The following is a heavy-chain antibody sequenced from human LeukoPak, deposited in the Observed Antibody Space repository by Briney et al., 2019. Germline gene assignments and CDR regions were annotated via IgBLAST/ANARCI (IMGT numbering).Heavy chain of an antibody. J-gene: IGHJ6*02. CDR1: GFTFSSYS. Sequence: GGSLRLSCAASGFTFSSYSMNWVRQAPGKGLEWVSYISSSSSTIYYADSVKGRFTISRDNAKNSLYLQMNSLRAEDTAVYYCANCNSAYYYYGMDVWGQGTTVTVSS. V-gene: IGHV3-48*01. D-gene: IGHD4-4*01. CDR2: ISSSSSTI. CDR3: ANCNSAYYYYGMDV.